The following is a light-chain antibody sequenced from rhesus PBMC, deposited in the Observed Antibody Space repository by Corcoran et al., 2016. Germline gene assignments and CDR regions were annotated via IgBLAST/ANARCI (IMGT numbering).Light chain of an antibody. CDR3: QQYSSSPYS. J-gene: IGKJ2*01. CDR2: KAS. Sequence: DIQMTQSPSSLSASVGDTVTITCRARQSISSWLAWYQQKPGKAPTLLIYKASNLQSGVPSRFSGSGSGTDFTLTISSLQSEDFATYYCQQYSSSPYSFGQGTKVEIK. V-gene: IGKV1-22*01. CDR1: QSISSW.